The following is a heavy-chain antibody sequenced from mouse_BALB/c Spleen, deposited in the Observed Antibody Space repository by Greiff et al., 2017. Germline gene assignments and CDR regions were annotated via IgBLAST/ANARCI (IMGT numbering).Heavy chain of an antibody. D-gene: IGHD2-3*01. CDR2: ISNGGGST. CDR1: GFTFSSYT. J-gene: IGHJ2*01. Sequence: EVQRVESGGGLVQPGGSLKLSCAASGFTFSSYTMSWVRQTPEKRLEWVAYISNGGGSTYYPDTVKGRFTISRDNAKNTLYLQMSSLKSEDTAMYYCARQGWLLDYWGQGTTLTVSS. CDR3: ARQGWLLDY. V-gene: IGHV5-12-2*01.